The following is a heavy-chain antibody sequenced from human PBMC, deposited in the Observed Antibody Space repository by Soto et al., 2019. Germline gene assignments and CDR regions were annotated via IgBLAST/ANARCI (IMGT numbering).Heavy chain of an antibody. CDR2: IYYSGST. CDR3: ATGISAFASSGYVWMDY. V-gene: IGHV4-59*01. J-gene: IGHJ4*02. D-gene: IGHD3-16*01. CDR1: GGSISSYY. Sequence: SETLSLTCTVSGGSISSYYWSWIRQPPGKGLEWIGYIYYSGSTNYNPSLKSRVTISVDTSKNQFSLKLSSVTAADTAVYYCATGISAFASSGYVWMDYWGQGTLVTVSS.